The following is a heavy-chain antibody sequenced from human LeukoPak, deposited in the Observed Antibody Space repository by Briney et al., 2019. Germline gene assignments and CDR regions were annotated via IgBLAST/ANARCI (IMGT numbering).Heavy chain of an antibody. J-gene: IGHJ6*03. V-gene: IGHV4-61*02. D-gene: IGHD6-6*01. CDR2: VYSSEIT. CDR1: GVSISSGTYY. Sequence: NPSETLSLTCTVSGVSISSGTYYWSWIRQPAGKGLEWIGRVYSSEITNYNPSLKSRVTMSLDTSRNQFSLKLNSVTAADTAVYYCARGPSIAARPRYYYYMDVWGKGTTVTVSS. CDR3: ARGPSIAARPRYYYYMDV.